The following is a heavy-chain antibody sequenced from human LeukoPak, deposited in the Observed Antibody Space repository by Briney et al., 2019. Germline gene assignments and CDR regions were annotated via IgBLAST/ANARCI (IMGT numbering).Heavy chain of an antibody. CDR3: TTLGYHLDS. J-gene: IGHJ4*02. Sequence: GGSLRLSCAASGFDFGAYEMNWVRQAPVKGLEWVAYFAGSDTTKYYADSVRGRFTISRDNAKNSLYLQMNSLRAEDTGLYYCTTLGYHLDSWGQGTLVTVSS. D-gene: IGHD3-22*01. CDR2: FAGSDTTK. CDR1: GFDFGAYE. V-gene: IGHV3-48*03.